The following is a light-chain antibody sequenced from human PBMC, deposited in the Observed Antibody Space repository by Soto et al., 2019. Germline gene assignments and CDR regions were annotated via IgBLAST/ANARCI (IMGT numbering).Light chain of an antibody. CDR3: QQYGSSPRRYT. J-gene: IGKJ2*01. CDR2: GAS. V-gene: IGKV3-20*01. Sequence: EIVLTQSPGTLSLSPGERATLSCRARQRVSSSYLAWYQQKPGQAPRLLIYGASSRATGIPDRFSGSGSGTDFTLTISRLEPEDFAVYYCQQYGSSPRRYTFGQGTKLEIK. CDR1: QRVSSSY.